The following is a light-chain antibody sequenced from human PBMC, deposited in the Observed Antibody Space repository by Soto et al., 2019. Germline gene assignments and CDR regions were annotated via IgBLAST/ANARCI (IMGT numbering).Light chain of an antibody. CDR3: QQRSNWPLT. CDR1: QSINSH. V-gene: IGKV3-11*01. Sequence: IVLTQSPTTLSLSPGERATLSCRASQSINSHLAWYQQKPGQAPRLLMYDASNRATDIPARFSGSGSGTDFTLTISSLDPEDLAVYYCQQRSNWPLTFGGGTKVEIK. J-gene: IGKJ4*01. CDR2: DAS.